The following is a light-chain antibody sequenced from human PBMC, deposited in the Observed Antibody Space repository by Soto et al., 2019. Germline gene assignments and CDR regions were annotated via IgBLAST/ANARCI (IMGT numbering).Light chain of an antibody. J-gene: IGKJ1*01. CDR1: ETVATN. CDR2: GAS. V-gene: IGKV3-15*01. Sequence: EVVMTQSPATLSASPGERATLSCWASETVATNLAWYQQKPGQAPRLLISGASTRAAGISDRFRGSGSGTEFTLTISSLRSEDSGIYYCQQYFEWPPMTCGQGTKVEI. CDR3: QQYFEWPPMT.